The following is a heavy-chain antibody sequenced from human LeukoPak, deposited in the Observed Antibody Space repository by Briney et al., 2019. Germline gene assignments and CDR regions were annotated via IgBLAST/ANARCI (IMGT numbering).Heavy chain of an antibody. V-gene: IGHV3-48*03. Sequence: GGSLRLSCAASGFTFSSYEMNWVRQAPGKGLEWVSYISSSGSTIYYADSVKGRFTISRDNSKNTLYLQMNSLRAEDTAVYYCARANIFILGNYYYYYMDVWGKGTTVTVSS. CDR2: ISSSGSTI. CDR1: GFTFSSYE. D-gene: IGHD3-9*01. CDR3: ARANIFILGNYYYYYMDV. J-gene: IGHJ6*03.